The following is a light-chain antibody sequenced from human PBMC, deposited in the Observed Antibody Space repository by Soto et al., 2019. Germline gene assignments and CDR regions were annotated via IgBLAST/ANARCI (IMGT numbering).Light chain of an antibody. CDR1: QSVSSSY. Sequence: EIVLTQSPGTLSLSPGERATLSCRASQSVSSSYLAWYQQKPGQAPRLLIYAASTRASGIPDRFSGSGSETDFTLTISRLEPEDFAVYYCQQYVSSPPLTFGGGTKVEIK. CDR3: QQYVSSPPLT. J-gene: IGKJ4*01. CDR2: AAS. V-gene: IGKV3-20*01.